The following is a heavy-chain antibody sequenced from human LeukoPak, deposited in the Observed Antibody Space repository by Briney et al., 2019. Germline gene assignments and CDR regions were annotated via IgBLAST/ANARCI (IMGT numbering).Heavy chain of an antibody. D-gene: IGHD3-22*01. Sequence: PSETLSLTCTVSGGSISSYYWSWIRQPPGKGLEWIGYMYNSGSTNYNPSLKSRVTISVDTSKNQFSLKLSSVTAADTAVYYCARADSSGYYTYFDYWGQGTLVTVSS. J-gene: IGHJ4*02. V-gene: IGHV4-59*01. CDR1: GGSISSYY. CDR2: MYNSGST. CDR3: ARADSSGYYTYFDY.